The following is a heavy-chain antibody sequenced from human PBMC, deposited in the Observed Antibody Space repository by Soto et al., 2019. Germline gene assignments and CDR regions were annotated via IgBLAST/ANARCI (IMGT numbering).Heavy chain of an antibody. D-gene: IGHD3-9*01. Sequence: GASVKVSCKASGGTFSSYTISWVRQAPGQGLEWMGRIIPILGIANYAQKFQGRVTITADKSTSTAYMELSSLRSEDTAVYYCARATYYDILTGPPRKYYFDYWGQGTLVTVSS. J-gene: IGHJ4*02. CDR3: ARATYYDILTGPPRKYYFDY. CDR2: IIPILGIA. V-gene: IGHV1-69*02. CDR1: GGTFSSYT.